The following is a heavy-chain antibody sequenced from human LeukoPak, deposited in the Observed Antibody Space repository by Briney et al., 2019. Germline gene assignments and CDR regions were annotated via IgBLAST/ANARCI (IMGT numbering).Heavy chain of an antibody. Sequence: ASVKVSCKASGYTFTSYGISWVRQAPGQRLEWMGWISAYNGNTNYAQKLQGRVTMTTDTSTSTAYMELRSLRSDDTAVYYCARVKGGRLLRFLEWSTNYYYYGMDVWGQGTTVTVSS. CDR2: ISAYNGNT. CDR3: ARVKGGRLLRFLEWSTNYYYYGMDV. CDR1: GYTFTSYG. J-gene: IGHJ6*02. V-gene: IGHV1-18*01. D-gene: IGHD3-3*01.